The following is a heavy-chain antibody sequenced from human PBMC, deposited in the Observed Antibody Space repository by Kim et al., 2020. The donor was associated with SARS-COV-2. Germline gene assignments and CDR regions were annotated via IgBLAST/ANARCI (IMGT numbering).Heavy chain of an antibody. V-gene: IGHV3-33*01. CDR3: ARERYPAYDFWSGYYPRVIDAFDI. Sequence: GGSLRLSCAASGFTFSSYGMHWVRQAPGKGLEWVAVIWYDGSNKYYADSVKGRFTISRDNSKNTLYLQMNSLRAEDTAVYYCARERYPAYDFWSGYYPRVIDAFDIWGQGTMVTVSS. J-gene: IGHJ3*02. D-gene: IGHD3-3*01. CDR2: IWYDGSNK. CDR1: GFTFSSYG.